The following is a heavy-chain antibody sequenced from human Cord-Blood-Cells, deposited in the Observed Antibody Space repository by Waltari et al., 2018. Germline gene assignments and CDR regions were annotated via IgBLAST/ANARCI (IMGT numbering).Heavy chain of an antibody. V-gene: IGHV3-21*01. J-gene: IGHJ2*01. CDR3: ARGSGGDWYFDL. Sequence: EVQLVESGGGLVKPGGSLRLPCAASGFTFSRYSLTWVRQAPGKGRGWVSSISSSSSYIYYADSVKGRFTISRDNAKNSLYLQMNSLRAEDTAVYYCARGSGGDWYFDLWGRGTLVTVSS. CDR2: ISSSSSYI. CDR1: GFTFSRYS. D-gene: IGHD3-16*01.